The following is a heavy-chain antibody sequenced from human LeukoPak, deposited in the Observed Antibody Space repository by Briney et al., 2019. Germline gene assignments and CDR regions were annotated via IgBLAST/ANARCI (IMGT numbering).Heavy chain of an antibody. J-gene: IGHJ3*02. CDR1: AESFSGYF. CDR3: ARDPGFKYYDYVWGSYRYRSAFDI. CDR2: INHGGST. Sequence: SETLSLTCSIYAESFSGYFWTWIRQPPGKGLEWIGEINHGGSTNYNPSLKSRVTISLDTSKSQFSLKLSSVTAADTAVYYCARDPGFKYYDYVWGSYRYRSAFDIWGQGTMVTVSS. D-gene: IGHD3-16*02. V-gene: IGHV4-34*01.